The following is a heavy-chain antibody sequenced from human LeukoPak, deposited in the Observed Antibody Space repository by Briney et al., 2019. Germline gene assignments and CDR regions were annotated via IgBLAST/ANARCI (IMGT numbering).Heavy chain of an antibody. Sequence: ASVKVSCKASGYTFNVYFIHWVRQAPGRGPEWMGWINPKSGGTNSAQIFQGRVTMTWDTSISTAYMELSSLISDDTAVYYCARGGSGSGWLYYFDYWGQGTLVTVSS. J-gene: IGHJ4*01. D-gene: IGHD6-19*01. V-gene: IGHV1-2*02. CDR2: INPKSGGT. CDR3: ARGGSGSGWLYYFDY. CDR1: GYTFNVYF.